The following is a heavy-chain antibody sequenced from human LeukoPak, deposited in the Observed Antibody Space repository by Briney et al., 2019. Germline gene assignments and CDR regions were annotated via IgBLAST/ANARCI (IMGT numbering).Heavy chain of an antibody. Sequence: GGSLRLSCAASGFTFSSYGMHWVRQAPGRGLEWVAVIWYDGSNKYYADSVKGRFTISRDNSKNTLYLQMNSLRAEDTAVYYCARGGDIVVVVAADYFDYWGQGTLVTVSS. D-gene: IGHD2-15*01. CDR1: GFTFSSYG. CDR3: ARGGDIVVVVAADYFDY. J-gene: IGHJ4*02. CDR2: IWYDGSNK. V-gene: IGHV3-33*01.